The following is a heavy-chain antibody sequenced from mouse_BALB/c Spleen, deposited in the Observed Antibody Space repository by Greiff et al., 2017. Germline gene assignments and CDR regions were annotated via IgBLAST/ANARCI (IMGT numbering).Heavy chain of an antibody. D-gene: IGHD4-1*01. CDR1: GFSLTGYG. V-gene: IGHV2-6-7*01. CDR2: IWGDGST. Sequence: VQLKESGPGLVAPSQSLSITCTVSGFSLTGYGVNWVRQPPGKGLEWLGMIWGDGSTDYNSALKSRLSISKDNSKSQVFLKMNSLQTDDTARYYCAREDWERYFDYWGQGTTLTVSS. J-gene: IGHJ2*01. CDR3: AREDWERYFDY.